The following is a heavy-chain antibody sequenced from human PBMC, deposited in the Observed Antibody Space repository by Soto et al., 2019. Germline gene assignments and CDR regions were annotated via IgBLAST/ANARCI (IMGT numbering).Heavy chain of an antibody. J-gene: IGHJ5*02. V-gene: IGHV3-15*01. D-gene: IGHD6-13*01. CDR1: GSGFTFSKAW. CDR2: VKSKTDGETT. CDR3: TADVRSAAAWGFDP. Sequence: EVQLVESGGGLVKPGGSLRLSCEASGSGFTFSKAWMSWVRQAPGKGPEWVGRVKSKTDGETTAYAAPVRGRSTTSRDDSKNMVYPQMAALQSEDPALYYCTADVRSAAAWGFDPWGQGTLVTVSS.